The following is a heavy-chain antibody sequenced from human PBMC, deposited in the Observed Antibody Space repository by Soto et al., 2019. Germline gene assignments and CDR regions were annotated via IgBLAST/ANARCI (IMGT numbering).Heavy chain of an antibody. J-gene: IGHJ4*02. V-gene: IGHV3-66*01. CDR2: IYSGGST. D-gene: IGHD3-3*01. CDR1: GFTVSSNY. CDR3: ADGRFLEWLSR. Sequence: GGSLRLSCAASGFTVSSNYMSWVRQAPGKGLEWVSVIYSGGSTYYADSVKGRFTISRDNSKNTLYLQMNSLRAEDTAVYYCADGRFLEWLSRWGQGTLVTVSS.